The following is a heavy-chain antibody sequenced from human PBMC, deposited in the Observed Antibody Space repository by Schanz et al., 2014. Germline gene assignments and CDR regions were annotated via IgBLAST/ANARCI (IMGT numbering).Heavy chain of an antibody. D-gene: IGHD3-9*01. CDR3: AKDHAGSDILTALGN. V-gene: IGHV3-7*05. Sequence: EVQLVESGGGLVQPGESLRLSCAASGFSFSNYWMSWVRQAPGKGLEWVANIKQDGSEKYYVDSVKGRFTISRDNAKKSLYLQMNSLRAEDTAVYYCAKDHAGSDILTALGNWGQGTLXTVSS. J-gene: IGHJ4*02. CDR2: IKQDGSEK. CDR1: GFSFSNYW.